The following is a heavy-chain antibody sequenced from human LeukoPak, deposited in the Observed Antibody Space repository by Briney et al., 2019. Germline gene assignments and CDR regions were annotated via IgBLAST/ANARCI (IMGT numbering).Heavy chain of an antibody. CDR1: GGSFSGYY. Sequence: SETLSLNCAVYGGSFSGYYWSWIRQPPGQGLEWIGEINHSGSTNYKPSLESRVTISVDTSKNQFSLKLSSVTAADTAVYYCARGHRGYSYGPFDYWGQGTLVTVSS. D-gene: IGHD5-18*01. CDR3: ARGHRGYSYGPFDY. V-gene: IGHV4-34*01. CDR2: INHSGST. J-gene: IGHJ4*02.